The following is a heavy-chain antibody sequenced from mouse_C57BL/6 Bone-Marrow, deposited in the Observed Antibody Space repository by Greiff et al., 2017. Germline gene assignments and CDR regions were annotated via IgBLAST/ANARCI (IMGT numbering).Heavy chain of an antibody. Sequence: EVQLQQSGAELVRPGASVKLSCTASGFTFKDYYMHWVKQRPEQGLEWIGWIDPENGDTEYASKFQGKATITADTSSNTAYLQLSSLTSEDTAVYYCTFYSKWTWFAYWGQGTLVTVTA. D-gene: IGHD2-5*01. CDR3: TFYSKWTWFAY. CDR2: IDPENGDT. J-gene: IGHJ3*01. CDR1: GFTFKDYY. V-gene: IGHV14-4*01.